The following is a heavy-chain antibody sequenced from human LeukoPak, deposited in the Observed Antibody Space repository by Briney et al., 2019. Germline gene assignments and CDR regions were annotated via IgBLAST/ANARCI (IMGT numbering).Heavy chain of an antibody. V-gene: IGHV4-59*01. CDR1: GGSISSYY. J-gene: IGHJ4*02. D-gene: IGHD2-21*02. CDR3: ARVLRRAPYYFDY. Sequence: SETLSLTCTVSGGSISSYYWSWIRQPPGKGLEWIGYIYYSGSTNYNPSLKSRVTISVDTSKNQFSLKLSSVTAADTAVYYCARVLRRAPYYFDYWGQGTLVTVSS. CDR2: IYYSGST.